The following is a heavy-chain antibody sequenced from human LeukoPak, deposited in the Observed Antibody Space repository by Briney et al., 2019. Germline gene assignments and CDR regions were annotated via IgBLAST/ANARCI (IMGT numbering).Heavy chain of an antibody. CDR2: IYYSGST. D-gene: IGHD6-13*01. CDR1: GGSISSSSYY. CDR3: ARQPIAASTLDY. V-gene: IGHV4-39*01. Sequence: SETLSLTCTVSGGSISSSSYYWGWIRQPPGKGLEWIGSIYYSGSTYYNPSLKSRVTISVDTSKNQFSLKLSSVTAADTAVYYCARQPIAASTLDYWGQGTLVTVPS. J-gene: IGHJ4*02.